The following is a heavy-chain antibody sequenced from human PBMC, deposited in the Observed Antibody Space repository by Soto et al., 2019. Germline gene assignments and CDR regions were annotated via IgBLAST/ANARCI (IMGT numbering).Heavy chain of an antibody. CDR2: IYYSGST. V-gene: IGHV4-30-4*01. D-gene: IGHD1-7*01. Sequence: SETLSLTCTVSGGSISSVDYYWSWNRQPPGKGLEWIGYIYYSGSTYYNPSLKSRVTISVDTSKNQFSLKLSSVTAADTAVYYCARVDWNYARFDPWGQGTLVTVSS. J-gene: IGHJ5*02. CDR1: GGSISSVDYY. CDR3: ARVDWNYARFDP.